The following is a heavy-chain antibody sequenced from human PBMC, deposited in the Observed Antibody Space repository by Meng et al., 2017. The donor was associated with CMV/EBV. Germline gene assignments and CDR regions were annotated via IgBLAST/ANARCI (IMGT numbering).Heavy chain of an antibody. Sequence: GESLKISCAASGFTFSSYAMSWVRQAPGKGLEWVSAISGSGGSTYYADSVKGRFTISRDNSKNTLYLQMNSLRAEDTAVYYCARVPAAKSSLYYYYGMDVWGQGTTVTVSS. D-gene: IGHD2-2*01. CDR2: ISGSGGST. CDR3: ARVPAAKSSLYYYYGMDV. J-gene: IGHJ6*02. CDR1: GFTFSSYA. V-gene: IGHV3-23*01.